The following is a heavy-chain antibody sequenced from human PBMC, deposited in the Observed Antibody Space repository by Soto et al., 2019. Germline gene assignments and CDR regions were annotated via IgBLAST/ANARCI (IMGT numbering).Heavy chain of an antibody. J-gene: IGHJ5*02. Sequence: EVQLVESGGGLVQPGRSLRLSCAASGFTFDDYAMHWVRQAPGKGLEWVSGISWNSGSIGYADSVKGRFTISRDNAKNSLYLQMNSLRAEDTALYYCAKGSVLLCQTWGQGTLVTVSS. CDR2: ISWNSGSI. CDR3: AKGSVLLCQT. CDR1: GFTFDDYA. V-gene: IGHV3-9*01. D-gene: IGHD3-10*01.